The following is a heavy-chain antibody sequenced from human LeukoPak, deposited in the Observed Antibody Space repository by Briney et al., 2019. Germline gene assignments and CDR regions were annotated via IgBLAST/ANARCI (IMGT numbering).Heavy chain of an antibody. V-gene: IGHV1-2*02. CDR2: INPNSGGT. CDR3: ARVRVLRFLEWLPTNELEYYFDY. Sequence: ASVKVSCKASGYTFTGYYMHWVRQAPGHGLEWMGWINPNSGGTNYAQKFQGRVTMTRDTSISTAYMELSRLRSDDTAVYYCARVRVLRFLEWLPTNELEYYFDYWGQGTLVTVSS. J-gene: IGHJ4*02. D-gene: IGHD3-3*01. CDR1: GYTFTGYY.